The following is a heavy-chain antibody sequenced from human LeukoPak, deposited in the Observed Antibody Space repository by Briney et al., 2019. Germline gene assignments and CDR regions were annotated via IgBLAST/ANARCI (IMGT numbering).Heavy chain of an antibody. V-gene: IGHV3-53*01. J-gene: IGHJ4*02. Sequence: GGSLRLSSAASGFTAITTDPSFVRQAPGKGLEWVSVLYSDGNTKYADSVQGRFTISRDNPKNTLYLEMNSLSPDDAAVYHCARGVEPLAANTLAYWGQGTLVTASS. CDR2: LYSDGNT. CDR3: ARGVEPLAANTLAY. CDR1: GFTAITTD. D-gene: IGHD3-16*01.